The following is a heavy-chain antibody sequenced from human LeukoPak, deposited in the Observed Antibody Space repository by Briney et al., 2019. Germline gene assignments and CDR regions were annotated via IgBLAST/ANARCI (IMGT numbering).Heavy chain of an antibody. CDR2: IYPGDSDT. CDR1: GYSFTSYW. V-gene: IGHV5-51*01. CDR3: ARPSYYYGSGGDY. Sequence: GESLKISCXGSGYSFTSYWIGWVRQMPGKGLEWMGSIYPGDSDTRYSPSFQGQVTISADKSISTAYLQWSSLKASDTAMYYCARPSYYYGSGGDYWGQGTLVTVSS. D-gene: IGHD3-10*01. J-gene: IGHJ4*02.